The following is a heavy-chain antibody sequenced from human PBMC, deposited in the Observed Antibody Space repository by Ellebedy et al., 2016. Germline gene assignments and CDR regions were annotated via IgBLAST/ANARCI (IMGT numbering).Heavy chain of an antibody. CDR1: GFTFSSYA. Sequence: GESLKISCAASGFTFSSYAMHWVRQAPGKGLEWVAVISYDGSNKYYADSVKGRFTIPRDNSKNTLYLQMNSLRAEDTAVYYCAKGWSIAVATREMEYFQHWGQGTLVTVSS. CDR2: ISYDGSNK. CDR3: AKGWSIAVATREMEYFQH. V-gene: IGHV3-30-3*01. D-gene: IGHD6-19*01. J-gene: IGHJ1*01.